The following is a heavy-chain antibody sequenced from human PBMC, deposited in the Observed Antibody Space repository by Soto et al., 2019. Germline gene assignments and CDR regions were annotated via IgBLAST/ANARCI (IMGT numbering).Heavy chain of an antibody. Sequence: GASVKVSCKASGYTFTSYGISWVRQAPGQGLEWMGWISAYNGNTNYAQKLQGRVTMTTDTSTSTAYMELRSLRSDDTAVYYCARAAGSLFCSGGSCYSRAYYYYGMDVWGQGTTVTVS. CDR1: GYTFTSYG. D-gene: IGHD2-15*01. J-gene: IGHJ6*02. CDR2: ISAYNGNT. CDR3: ARAAGSLFCSGGSCYSRAYYYYGMDV. V-gene: IGHV1-18*04.